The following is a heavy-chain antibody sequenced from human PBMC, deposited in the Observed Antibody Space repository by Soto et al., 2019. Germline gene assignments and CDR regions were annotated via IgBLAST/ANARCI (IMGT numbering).Heavy chain of an antibody. CDR2: IYYSGST. V-gene: IGHV4-59*01. Sequence: SETLSLTCTVSGGSISSYYWSWIRQPPGKGLEWIGYIYYSGSTNYNPSLKSRVTISVDTSKNQFSLKLSSVTAADTAVYYCARDRDWGQLDPFDYWGQGTLVTAPQ. CDR3: ARDRDWGQLDPFDY. J-gene: IGHJ4*02. D-gene: IGHD6-6*01. CDR1: GGSISSYY.